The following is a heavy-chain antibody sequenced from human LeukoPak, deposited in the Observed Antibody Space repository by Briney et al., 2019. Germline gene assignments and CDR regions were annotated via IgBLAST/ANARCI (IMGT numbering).Heavy chain of an antibody. D-gene: IGHD5-12*01. CDR2: IYYRGST. Sequence: SETLSLTCTVSSGSISSYYWSWIRQPPGKGLEWIGYIYYRGSTNYSPSLKSRVTISVDTSKNQFSLKLSSVTAADTAVYYCAREGDVDRAAFDIWGQGTMVTVSS. CDR3: AREGDVDRAAFDI. V-gene: IGHV4-59*12. J-gene: IGHJ3*02. CDR1: SGSISSYY.